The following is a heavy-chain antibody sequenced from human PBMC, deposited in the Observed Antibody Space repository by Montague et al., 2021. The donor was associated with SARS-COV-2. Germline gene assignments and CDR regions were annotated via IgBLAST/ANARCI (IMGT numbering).Heavy chain of an antibody. V-gene: IGHV4-34*01. CDR1: RGSFHIFS. CDR3: ARGSRVVGITPGFRY. Sequence: SETLSLTCAVYRGSFHIFSWGWIRQSPGKGLEWIGEIDHSGNTNYNPTPKSRVTISVDTSTNQYSLNLTSVTAADTAMYYCARGSRVVGITPGFRYWGQGTQVAVSS. D-gene: IGHD2-21*01. J-gene: IGHJ4*02. CDR2: IDHSGNT.